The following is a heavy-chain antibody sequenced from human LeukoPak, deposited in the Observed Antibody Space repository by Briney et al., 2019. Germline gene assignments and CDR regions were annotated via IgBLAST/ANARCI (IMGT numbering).Heavy chain of an antibody. CDR1: GFTFSSYG. CDR3: AKDFMVVAATTLFDY. CDR2: IRYDGSNK. D-gene: IGHD2-15*01. V-gene: IGHV3-30*02. J-gene: IGHJ4*02. Sequence: PGGSLRLSCAASGFTFSSYGMHWVRQAPGKGLEWVAFIRYDGSNKYYADSVKGRFTISRDNSKNTLYLQMDSLRAEDTAVYYCAKDFMVVAATTLFDYWGQGTLVTVSS.